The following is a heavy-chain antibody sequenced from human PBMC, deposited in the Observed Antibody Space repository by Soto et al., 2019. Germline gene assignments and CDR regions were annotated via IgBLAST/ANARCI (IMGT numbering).Heavy chain of an antibody. D-gene: IGHD6-19*01. CDR2: IIPILGIA. J-gene: IGHJ4*02. Sequence: QVQLVQSGAEVKKPGSSAKVSCKASGGTFSSYTISWVRQAPGQGLEWMGRIIPILGIANYAQKFQGRVTITADKSTSTAYMELSSLRSEDTAVYYCARDIAVAGNYFDYWGQGTLVTVSS. CDR1: GGTFSSYT. V-gene: IGHV1-69*08. CDR3: ARDIAVAGNYFDY.